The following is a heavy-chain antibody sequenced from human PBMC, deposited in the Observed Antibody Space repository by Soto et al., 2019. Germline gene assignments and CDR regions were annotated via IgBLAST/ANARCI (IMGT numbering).Heavy chain of an antibody. J-gene: IGHJ6*03. V-gene: IGHV3-23*01. CDR2: ISGSGGST. D-gene: IGHD3-16*01. CDR3: AKGVSGYYYYMYV. CDR1: GFTFSSYA. Sequence: GGSLRLSCAASGFTFSSYAMSWVRQAPGKGLEWVSAISGSGGSTYYADSVKGRFTISRDNSKNMLYLQMNSLRAEDTAVYACAKGVSGYYYYMYVWGKGTTVTVSS.